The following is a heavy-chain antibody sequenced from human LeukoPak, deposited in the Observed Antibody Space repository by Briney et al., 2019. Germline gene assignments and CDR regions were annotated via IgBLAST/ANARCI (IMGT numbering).Heavy chain of an antibody. CDR1: GDSVSSNSTA. Sequence: SQTLSLTCAISGDSVSSNSTACNWIRQSPSRGLEWLGRTYYRSKWYSDYAVSVKSRITINPDTSKNQFSLQLNSVTPEDTAVYYCARGGQGDGYSADEAFDIWGQGTMVTVSS. D-gene: IGHD5-24*01. CDR2: TYYRSKWYS. V-gene: IGHV6-1*01. J-gene: IGHJ3*02. CDR3: ARGGQGDGYSADEAFDI.